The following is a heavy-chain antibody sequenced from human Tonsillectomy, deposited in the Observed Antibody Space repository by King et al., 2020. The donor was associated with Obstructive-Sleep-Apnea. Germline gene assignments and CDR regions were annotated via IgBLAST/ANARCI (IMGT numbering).Heavy chain of an antibody. Sequence: VQLVESGGGLVKPGGSLRLSCAASGFTFSSYSMNWVRQAPGKGLEWVSSISSSTSYIYYADSVKGRFTISRDNAKNSLYLQMNSLRAEETAVYYCARGFDYGGNRFDYWGQGTLVTVSS. CDR2: ISSSTSYI. J-gene: IGHJ4*02. CDR3: ARGFDYGGNRFDY. V-gene: IGHV3-21*01. D-gene: IGHD4-23*01. CDR1: GFTFSSYS.